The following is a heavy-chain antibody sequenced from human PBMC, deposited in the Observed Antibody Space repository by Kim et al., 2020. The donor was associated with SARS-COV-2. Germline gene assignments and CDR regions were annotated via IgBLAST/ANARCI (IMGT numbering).Heavy chain of an antibody. Sequence: ASVKVSCKASGYTFTSYAMHWVRQAPGQRLEWMGWINAGNGNTKYSQKFQGRVTITRDTSASTAYMELSSLRSEDTAVYYCARYAGGYGYFDYWGQGTLVTVSS. CDR1: GYTFTSYA. CDR3: ARYAGGYGYFDY. D-gene: IGHD5-12*01. V-gene: IGHV1-3*01. J-gene: IGHJ4*02. CDR2: INAGNGNT.